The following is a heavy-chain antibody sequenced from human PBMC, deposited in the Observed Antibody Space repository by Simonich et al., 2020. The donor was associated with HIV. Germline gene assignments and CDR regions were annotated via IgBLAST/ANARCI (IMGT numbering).Heavy chain of an antibody. V-gene: IGHV1-24*01. D-gene: IGHD3-9*01. Sequence: QVQLFQSGAEVKRPGASVKVSCKVSGHSLTDLSMHWVRHTPGKRVDWMGGFGPDVGETTYAPKFQDRVTRTEDTSTDTAYMELSSLRFEDTALYYCATWEVKDDVLTGFSYWFFDLWGRGTLVTVSS. J-gene: IGHJ2*01. CDR2: FGPDVGET. CDR3: ATWEVKDDVLTGFSYWFFDL. CDR1: GHSLTDLS.